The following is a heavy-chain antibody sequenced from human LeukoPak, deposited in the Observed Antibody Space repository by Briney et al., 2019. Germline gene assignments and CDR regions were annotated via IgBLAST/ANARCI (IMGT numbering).Heavy chain of an antibody. V-gene: IGHV4-34*01. Sequence: PETLSLTCAVYGGSFSGYYWAWIRQLPGKGLEWIGEINQSGSRNYNPSLKSRVTISEDTSKNQFSLKLTSVTAADTAVYYCARARGTEAIDYWGHGTLVTVSS. CDR2: INQSGSR. CDR1: GGSFSGYY. D-gene: IGHD6-25*01. J-gene: IGHJ4*01. CDR3: ARARGTEAIDY.